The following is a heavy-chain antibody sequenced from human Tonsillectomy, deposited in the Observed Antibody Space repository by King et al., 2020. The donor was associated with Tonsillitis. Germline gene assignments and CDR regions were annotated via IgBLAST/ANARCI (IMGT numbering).Heavy chain of an antibody. Sequence: QLVQSGAEVKKPGSSVMVSCKASGGTFSRHAISWGRQAPGQGLEWMGRIIPIIGIGNYAQKFQGRITITADKSTSTAYMQLSSLRSEDTAVYYCARGLYDSSGFTLGFWGQGTLVTVSS. D-gene: IGHD3-22*01. V-gene: IGHV1-69*09. CDR3: ARGLYDSSGFTLGF. CDR1: GGTFSRHA. J-gene: IGHJ4*02. CDR2: IIPIIGIG.